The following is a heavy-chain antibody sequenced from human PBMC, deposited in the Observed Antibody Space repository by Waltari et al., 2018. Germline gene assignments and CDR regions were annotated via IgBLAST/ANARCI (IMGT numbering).Heavy chain of an antibody. D-gene: IGHD2-2*01. CDR1: GGSISSYY. Sequence: QVQLQESGPGLVKPSETLSLTCTVSGGSISSYYWSWIWQPPGKGLEWIGYIYYSGSTNYNPSLKSRVTISVDTSKNQFSLKLSSVTAADTAVYYCARYAFVVVPAATGDAFDIWGQGTMVTVSS. J-gene: IGHJ3*02. CDR3: ARYAFVVVPAATGDAFDI. V-gene: IGHV4-59*01. CDR2: IYYSGST.